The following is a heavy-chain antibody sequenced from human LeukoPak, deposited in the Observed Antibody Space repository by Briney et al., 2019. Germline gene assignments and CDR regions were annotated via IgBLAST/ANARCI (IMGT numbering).Heavy chain of an antibody. V-gene: IGHV3-74*01. CDR2: INSDGSST. Sequence: PGGSLRLSCAASGFTFSSYWMHWVRQAPGKGLVWVSRINSDGSSTSYADSVKGRFTISRDNAKNSLYLQMNSLRAEDTAVYFCAREREQWHAFDIWGQGTMVTVSS. CDR1: GFTFSSYW. D-gene: IGHD6-19*01. CDR3: AREREQWHAFDI. J-gene: IGHJ3*02.